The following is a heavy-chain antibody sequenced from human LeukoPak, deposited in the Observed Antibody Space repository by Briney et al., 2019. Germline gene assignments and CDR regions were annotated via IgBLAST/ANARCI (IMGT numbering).Heavy chain of an antibody. CDR2: ISYDGSNK. CDR3: AKDDRCSGGNCFSVSDYCGTDV. D-gene: IGHD2-15*01. CDR1: GFTFSSYA. V-gene: IGHV3-30*04. J-gene: IGHJ6*04. Sequence: GGSLRLSCAASGFTFSSYAMHWVRQAPGKGLEWVAVISYDGSNKYYADSVKGRFTISRDNSKNTLYLQMNSLTAEDTAVYYCAKDDRCSGGNCFSVSDYCGTDVWGKGTTVTVSS.